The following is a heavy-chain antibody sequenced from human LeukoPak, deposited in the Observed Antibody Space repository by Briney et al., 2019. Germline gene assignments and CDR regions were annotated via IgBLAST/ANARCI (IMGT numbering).Heavy chain of an antibody. V-gene: IGHV4-34*01. CDR1: GGSFSGYY. CDR3: ARLRYRGAVDY. CDR2: INHSGST. D-gene: IGHD1-26*01. Sequence: SETLSLTCAVYGGSFSGYYWSWIRQPPGKGLEWIGEINHSGSTNYNPSLKSRVTISVDTSKNQFSLKLSSVTAADTAVYYCARLRYRGAVDYWGKGTLVTVSS. J-gene: IGHJ4*02.